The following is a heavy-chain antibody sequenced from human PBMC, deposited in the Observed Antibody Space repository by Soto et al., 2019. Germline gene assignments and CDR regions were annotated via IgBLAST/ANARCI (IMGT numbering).Heavy chain of an antibody. V-gene: IGHV4-31*03. J-gene: IGHJ5*02. CDR1: GVSIISGAYY. CDR3: ARGSSGSYWFDP. Sequence: SETLSLTCIVSGVSIISGAYYWSWIRRHPGKGLEWIGYIYFSGSTYYNPSLKSRVTMSIDRSKNQFSLNLSSVTAADTAVYNCARGSSGSYWFDPWGQGTLVTVSS. D-gene: IGHD1-26*01. CDR2: IYFSGST.